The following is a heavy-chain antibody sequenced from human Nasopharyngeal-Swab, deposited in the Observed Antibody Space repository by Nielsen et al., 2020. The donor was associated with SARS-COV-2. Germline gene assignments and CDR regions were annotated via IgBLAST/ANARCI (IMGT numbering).Heavy chain of an antibody. CDR1: GFTFSSCG. Sequence: GESLKISCAASGFTFSSCGVYWVRQAPGKGLEWVAFIRSDTRNILYGDSVKGRFTISRDNSKNTLYLQMTSLRPEDTAMYYCAKDLGGSGRTYYFDSWGQGTLVTVSS. J-gene: IGHJ4*02. CDR2: IRSDTRNI. D-gene: IGHD6-19*01. V-gene: IGHV3-30*02. CDR3: AKDLGGSGRTYYFDS.